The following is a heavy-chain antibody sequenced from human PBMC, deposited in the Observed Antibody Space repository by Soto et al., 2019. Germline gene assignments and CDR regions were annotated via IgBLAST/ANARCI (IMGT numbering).Heavy chain of an antibody. CDR3: AKEMGAATKPNWFDP. D-gene: IGHD2-15*01. Sequence: PGGSLRLSCAASGFTFSSYAMSWVRQAPGKGLEWVSAISGSGGSTYYADSVKGRFTISRDNSKNTLYLQMNSLKAEDTALYYCAKEMGAATKPNWFDPWGQGTLVTVSS. J-gene: IGHJ5*02. CDR2: ISGSGGST. V-gene: IGHV3-23*01. CDR1: GFTFSSYA.